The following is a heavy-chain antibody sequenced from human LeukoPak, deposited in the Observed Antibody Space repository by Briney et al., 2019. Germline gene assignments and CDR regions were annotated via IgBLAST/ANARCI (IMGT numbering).Heavy chain of an antibody. J-gene: IGHJ4*02. Sequence: PGGSLRLSRAASGFTFSSYAMSWVRQAPGKGLEWVSAISGSGGSTYYADSVKGRFTISRDNSKNTLYLQMNSLRAEDTAVYYCAIPPNIAAAGNFDYWGQGTLVTVSS. V-gene: IGHV3-23*01. CDR1: GFTFSSYA. CDR2: ISGSGGST. D-gene: IGHD6-13*01. CDR3: AIPPNIAAAGNFDY.